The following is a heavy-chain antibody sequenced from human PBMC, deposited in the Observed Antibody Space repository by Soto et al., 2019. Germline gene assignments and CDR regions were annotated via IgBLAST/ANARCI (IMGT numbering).Heavy chain of an antibody. CDR1: GFAFDSYW. Sequence: EVQLVESGGGLVQPGGSLRLSCAASGFAFDSYWMHWVRQVPGEGPVWVSRIDYDGTTTTYADSVKGRFTISRDNAKNTRNLQMNSLRAEDTAVYYCARGPRPSSAGTGAYWGQGTLVTVSS. J-gene: IGHJ4*02. V-gene: IGHV3-74*01. CDR2: IDYDGTTT. CDR3: ARGPRPSSAGTGAY. D-gene: IGHD6-13*01.